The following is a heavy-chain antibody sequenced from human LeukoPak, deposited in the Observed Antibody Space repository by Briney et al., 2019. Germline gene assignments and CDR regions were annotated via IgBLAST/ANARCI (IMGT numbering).Heavy chain of an antibody. CDR2: INPNSGGT. J-gene: IGHJ4*02. CDR1: GCTFTGYY. Sequence: ASVKVSCKASGCTFTGYYMHWVRQAPGQGLEWMGRINPNSGGTNYAQKFQGRVTMTRDTSISTAYMELSRLRSDDTAVYYCARGFHSSSWYYFDHWGQGTLVTVSS. CDR3: ARGFHSSSWYYFDH. D-gene: IGHD6-13*01. V-gene: IGHV1-2*06.